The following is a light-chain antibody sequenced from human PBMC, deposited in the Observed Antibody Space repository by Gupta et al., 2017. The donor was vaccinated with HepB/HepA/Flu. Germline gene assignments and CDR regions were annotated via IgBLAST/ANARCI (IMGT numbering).Light chain of an antibody. J-gene: IGKJ1*01. CDR2: AAS. Sequence: AIQMTQSPSSLSASVGDRVTITCRASQGIKKDLGWYQHKPGKAPKLLIFAASSLQTGVPSRFSGSGSGTDFTLTISLLQPEDFATYYCLQDYSYPRTFGQGTKVEMK. V-gene: IGKV1-6*01. CDR3: LQDYSYPRT. CDR1: QGIKKD.